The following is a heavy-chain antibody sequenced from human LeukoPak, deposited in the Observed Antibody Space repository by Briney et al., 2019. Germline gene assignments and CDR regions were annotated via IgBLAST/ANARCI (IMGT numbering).Heavy chain of an antibody. CDR1: GYTFTGYY. D-gene: IGHD3-16*01. CDR3: ARDKKGEVRGPDY. Sequence: GASVKVSCKASGYTFTGYYMHWVRQAPGQGLEWMGRINPNSGGTNYAQKFQGRVTMTRDTSISTAYMELSRLRSDDTAVYYCARDKKGEVRGPDYWGQGTLVTVSS. V-gene: IGHV1-2*06. CDR2: INPNSGGT. J-gene: IGHJ4*02.